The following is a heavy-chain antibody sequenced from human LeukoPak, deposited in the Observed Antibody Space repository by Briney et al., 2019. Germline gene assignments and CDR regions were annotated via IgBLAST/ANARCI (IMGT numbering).Heavy chain of an antibody. J-gene: IGHJ4*02. D-gene: IGHD5-18*01. CDR2: IKQEGSEK. CDR3: ARELWPGDY. CDR1: GFTFSSYW. Sequence: GGSLRLSCAASGFTFSSYWMGWVRQAPGKGLEWVANIKQEGSEKNYVDSVKGRFTISRDNAKSSLYLQMNSLRAEDTAVYYCARELWPGDYWGQGTLVTVSS. V-gene: IGHV3-7*01.